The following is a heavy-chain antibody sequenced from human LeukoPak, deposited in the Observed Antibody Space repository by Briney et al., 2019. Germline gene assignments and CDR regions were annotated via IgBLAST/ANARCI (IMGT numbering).Heavy chain of an antibody. J-gene: IGHJ4*02. CDR2: ISSSSSTI. CDR3: ARARYYYDSSGYYFDY. D-gene: IGHD3-22*01. Sequence: GGSLRLSCTASAFTLNNYGMNWVRQAPGKGLEWVSYISSSSSTIYYADSVKGRFTISRDNAKNSLYVQMNSLRDEDTAVYFCARARYYYDSSGYYFDYWGQGTLVTVSS. V-gene: IGHV3-48*02. CDR1: AFTLNNYG.